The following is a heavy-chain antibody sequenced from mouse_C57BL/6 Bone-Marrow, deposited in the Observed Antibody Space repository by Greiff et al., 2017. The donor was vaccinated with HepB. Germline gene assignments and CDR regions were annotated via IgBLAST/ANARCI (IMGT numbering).Heavy chain of an antibody. Sequence: EVQRVESGGGLVQPGGSLSLSCAASGFTFTDYYMSWVRQPPGKALEWLGFIRNKANGYTKEYSASVKGRFTISRDNSQSILYLQMNALRAEDSATYYCARSSYDYGFAYWGQGTLVTVSA. CDR2: IRNKANGYTK. CDR3: ARSSYDYGFAY. CDR1: GFTFTDYY. D-gene: IGHD2-4*01. V-gene: IGHV7-3*01. J-gene: IGHJ3*01.